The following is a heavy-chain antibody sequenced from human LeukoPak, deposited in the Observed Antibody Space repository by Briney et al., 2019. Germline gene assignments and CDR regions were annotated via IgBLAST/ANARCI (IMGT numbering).Heavy chain of an antibody. J-gene: IGHJ4*02. CDR3: ARDTSGTNSFDN. D-gene: IGHD2-8*01. CDR2: INPDGGGP. CDR1: GYTFTGHY. Sequence: ASVKVSCKASGYTFTGHYMHWVRQAPGQGLEWMGWINPDGGGPRYVPKFQGRVTMTRDMSIATAYMELTSLTSDDTAVYHCARDTSGTNSFDNWGQGTLVTVSS. V-gene: IGHV1-2*02.